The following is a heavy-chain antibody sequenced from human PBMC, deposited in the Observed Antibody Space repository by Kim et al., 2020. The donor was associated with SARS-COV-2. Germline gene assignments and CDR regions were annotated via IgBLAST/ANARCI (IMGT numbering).Heavy chain of an antibody. CDR2: INPHDGGT. CDR3: ARDSGSYGDLDY. V-gene: IGHV1-2*06. D-gene: IGHD1-26*01. Sequence: ASVKVSCKASGYTFSHNYIHWVRQGPGQGLEWMGRINPHDGGTSNAQKFQGRVTMTRDASITTAYMELSGLRSDDTAVYYCARDSGSYGDLDYWGQGTLVTVSS. J-gene: IGHJ4*02. CDR1: GYTFSHNY.